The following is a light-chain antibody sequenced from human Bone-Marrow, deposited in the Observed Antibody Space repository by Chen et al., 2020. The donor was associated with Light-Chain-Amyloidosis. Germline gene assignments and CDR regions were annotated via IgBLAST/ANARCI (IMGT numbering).Light chain of an antibody. V-gene: IGKV3-11*01. Sequence: VLTQPPATLSLSPGERASLFCTASQGIGTYLAWYRQQPGQAPRLLIYDASNRATDIPARFTAWGSGTDFTLTITNLEPEDFAVYYCQQRSSWPSITLGQGTRLEIK. CDR3: QQRSSWPSIT. J-gene: IGKJ5*01. CDR2: DAS. CDR1: QGIGTY.